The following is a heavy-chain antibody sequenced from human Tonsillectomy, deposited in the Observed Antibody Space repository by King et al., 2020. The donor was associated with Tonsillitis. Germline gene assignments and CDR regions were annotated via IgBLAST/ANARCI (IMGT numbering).Heavy chain of an antibody. CDR2: IDWDDDK. D-gene: IGHD3-22*01. CDR1: GFSLSTSGMC. Sequence: VTLKESGPALVKPTQTLTLTCTFSGFSLSTSGMCVSWIRQPPGKSLEWLAPIDWDDDKYYSTSLKTRLTISKDTSKNQVVLTMTNMDPVDTATYYCARCGVVARAFDYWGQGTLVTVSS. V-gene: IGHV2-70*01. CDR3: ARCGVVARAFDY. J-gene: IGHJ4*02.